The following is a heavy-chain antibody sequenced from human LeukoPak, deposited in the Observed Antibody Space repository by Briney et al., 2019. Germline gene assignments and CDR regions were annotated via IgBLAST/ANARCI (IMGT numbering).Heavy chain of an antibody. CDR3: ARDVTNRGSDFDY. V-gene: IGHV4-39*07. J-gene: IGHJ4*02. Sequence: PSETLSLTCTVSGGSISSSSYYWGWIRQPPGKGLEWIGSIYYSGSTYYNPSLKSRVTISVDTSKNQFSLKLSSVTAADTAVYYCARDVTNRGSDFDYWGQGTLVTVSS. CDR1: GGSISSSSYY. CDR2: IYYSGST. D-gene: IGHD2-8*01.